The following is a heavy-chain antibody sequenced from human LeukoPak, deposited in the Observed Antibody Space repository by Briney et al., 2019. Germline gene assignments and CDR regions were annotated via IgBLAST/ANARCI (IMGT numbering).Heavy chain of an antibody. Sequence: SETLSLTCSVSGDSISTSSYYWGWIRQRPGKGLEWIASIYYSGRTYYNPTLKTRVTIAVDASKNQSSLKLNSVTAADTSVYYCERLAPGYCSSTNCYAFDYWGRGALVTVSS. D-gene: IGHD2-2*01. V-gene: IGHV4-39*01. CDR3: ERLAPGYCSSTNCYAFDY. J-gene: IGHJ4*02. CDR2: IYYSGRT. CDR1: GDSISTSSYY.